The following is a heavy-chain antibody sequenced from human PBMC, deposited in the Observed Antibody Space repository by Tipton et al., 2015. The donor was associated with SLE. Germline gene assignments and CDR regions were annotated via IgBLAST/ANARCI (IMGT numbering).Heavy chain of an antibody. V-gene: IGHV1-18*01. D-gene: IGHD6-6*01. CDR1: DYTFLNYG. J-gene: IGHJ2*01. CDR2: ISPYNGDT. CDR3: ASPRSSSSTDWYFDL. Sequence: QLVQSGAEVKKPGASVKVSCKASDYTFLNYGISWVRQAPGQGLEWMGWISPYNGDTNYAQKVQGRVTVTTDTSTSTAYMELRSLKSDDTAVYYCASPRSSSSTDWYFDLWGRGTLVTVSS.